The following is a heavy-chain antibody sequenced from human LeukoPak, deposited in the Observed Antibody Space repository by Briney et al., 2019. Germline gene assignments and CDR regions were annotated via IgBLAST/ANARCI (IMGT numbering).Heavy chain of an antibody. J-gene: IGHJ5*02. CDR2: IYYSGST. D-gene: IGHD3-3*01. V-gene: IGHV4-59*01. CDR1: GGSISSYY. Sequence: SSETLSLTCTVSGGSISSYYWSWIRQPPGKGLEWIGYIYYSGSTNYNPSLKSRVTISVDTSKNQFSLKLSSVTAADTAVYYCARAGVRQNYDRAFDPWGQGTLVTVSS. CDR3: ARAGVRQNYDRAFDP.